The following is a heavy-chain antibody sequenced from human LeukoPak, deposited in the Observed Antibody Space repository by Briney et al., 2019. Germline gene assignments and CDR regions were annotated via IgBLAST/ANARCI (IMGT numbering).Heavy chain of an antibody. D-gene: IGHD3-3*01. CDR2: IYASGST. V-gene: IGHV4-61*02. Sequence: SETLSLTCTVSGGSLSSGTDYWSWIRQSAGKGLEWIGRIYASGSTNYNPSLKSRVTISVDTSKNQFSLKLSSVTAADTAVYYCARSGYSNFDYWGQGTLVTVSS. CDR3: ARSGYSNFDY. CDR1: GGSLSSGTDY. J-gene: IGHJ4*02.